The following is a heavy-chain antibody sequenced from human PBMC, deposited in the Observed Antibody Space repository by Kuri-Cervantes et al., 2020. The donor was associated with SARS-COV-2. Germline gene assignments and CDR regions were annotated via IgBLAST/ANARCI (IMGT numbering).Heavy chain of an antibody. J-gene: IGHJ4*02. CDR2: INHSGST. CDR3: AGSPGGVFDC. D-gene: IGHD3-16*01. Sequence: SETLSLTCAVYGGSFSAYYWSWIRQPPGKGLEWIGEINHSGSTNYNPSLKSRVTISVDTSKHQFSLKLSSVTAADTAVYYCAGSPGGVFDCWGQGTRVTVSS. V-gene: IGHV4-34*01. CDR1: GGSFSAYY.